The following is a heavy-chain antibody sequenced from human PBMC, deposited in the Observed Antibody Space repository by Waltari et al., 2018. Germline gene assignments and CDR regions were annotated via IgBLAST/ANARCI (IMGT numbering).Heavy chain of an antibody. D-gene: IGHD3-9*01. Sequence: EVVFLESGGGLVQPGGSLRLSCAASGLHFGGQALSWVSQTPGKGLGWCPGITGSGSRTYYADSVKGRFTISRDNSKNTLFLQMNSLRAEDTAVYYCGTCEGAGYHVDYFDYWGQGTLVTVSS. J-gene: IGHJ4*02. CDR1: GLHFGGQA. V-gene: IGHV3-23*01. CDR3: GTCEGAGYHVDYFDY. CDR2: ITGSGSRT.